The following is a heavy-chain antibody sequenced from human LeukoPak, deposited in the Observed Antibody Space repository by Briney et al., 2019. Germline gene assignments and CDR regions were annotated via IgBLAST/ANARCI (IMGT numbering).Heavy chain of an antibody. CDR2: IYPGDSDT. J-gene: IGHJ4*02. Sequence: GESLKISCQGSGYSFASYWIGWGRHLPGRGRGGMGIIYPGDSDTRDSTSFHGQITISADKSISTAYLEWSSLKASGTAMYYGARLIASRHFDYWGQGTLVTVSS. CDR1: GYSFASYW. D-gene: IGHD6-6*01. CDR3: ARLIASRHFDY. V-gene: IGHV5-51*01.